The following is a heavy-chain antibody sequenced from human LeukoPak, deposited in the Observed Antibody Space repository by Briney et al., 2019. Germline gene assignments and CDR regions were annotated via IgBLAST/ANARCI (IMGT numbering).Heavy chain of an antibody. D-gene: IGHD1-14*01. CDR3: VRENHGSFDY. CDR2: ISSRSTYI. J-gene: IGHJ4*02. Sequence: KPGGSLRLSCAASGXPFSSYYLNWVRQAPGKGLEWVSCISSRSTYIFYSDSVRGRFAISRDDARNSLHLQLNSLRAEDTAVYYCVRENHGSFDYWGQGSLVTVSS. V-gene: IGHV3-21*01. CDR1: GXPFSSYY.